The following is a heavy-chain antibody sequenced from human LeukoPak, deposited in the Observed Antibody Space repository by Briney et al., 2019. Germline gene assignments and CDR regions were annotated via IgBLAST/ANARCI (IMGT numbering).Heavy chain of an antibody. J-gene: IGHJ6*03. V-gene: IGHV1-46*01. CDR3: ARNWNDPYYYYYMDV. CDR1: GYTFSSYY. Sequence: GASVKVSCKASGYTFSSYYVHWVRQAPGQGLEWMGMIIPSDGFTSYAQKFQGRVTMTRDMSTSTVYMELSSLRSDDTAVYYCARNWNDPYYYYYMDVWGKGTTVTISS. D-gene: IGHD1-1*01. CDR2: IIPSDGFT.